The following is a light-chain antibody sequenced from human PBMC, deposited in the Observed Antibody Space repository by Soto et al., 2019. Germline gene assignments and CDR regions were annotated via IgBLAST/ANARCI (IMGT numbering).Light chain of an antibody. V-gene: IGLV1-51*01. CDR2: DNN. Sequence: QSALAQPASVSGSPGQSITISCTGTSGFVGSFSLVSWYQQHPGKAPKLLIYDNNKRPSGIPDRFSGSKSGTSATLGITGLQTGDEADYYCGTWDSRLSAGVFGGGTKLTVL. J-gene: IGLJ3*02. CDR1: SGFVGSFSL. CDR3: GTWDSRLSAGV.